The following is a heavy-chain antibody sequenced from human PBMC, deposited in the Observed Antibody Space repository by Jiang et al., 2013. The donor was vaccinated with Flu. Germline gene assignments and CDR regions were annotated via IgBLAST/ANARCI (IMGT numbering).Heavy chain of an antibody. Sequence: AEVKKPGASVKVSCKASGYTFSGFYIHWVRQAPGQGLEWMGWINPDSGGTSYAQKFQDWVTMTRDTSINTAYMELSGLRSDDTAVYYCARVQTGTGAFDIWGQGTMVTVSS. J-gene: IGHJ3*02. CDR1: GYTFSGFY. CDR3: ARVQTGTGAFDI. CDR2: INPDSGGT. V-gene: IGHV1-2*04. D-gene: IGHD1-1*01.